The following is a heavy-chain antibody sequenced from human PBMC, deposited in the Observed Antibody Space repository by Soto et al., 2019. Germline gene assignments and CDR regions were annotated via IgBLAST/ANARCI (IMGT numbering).Heavy chain of an antibody. Sequence: LRLSCAASGFTFSSYSMNWVRQAPGKGLEWVSSISSSSSYIYYADSVKGRFTISRDNAKNSLYLQMNSLRAEDTAVYYCARETLRGAPSIWGQGTLVTVSS. CDR1: GFTFSSYS. J-gene: IGHJ4*02. CDR2: ISSSSSYI. CDR3: ARETLRGAPSI. D-gene: IGHD3-10*01. V-gene: IGHV3-21*01.